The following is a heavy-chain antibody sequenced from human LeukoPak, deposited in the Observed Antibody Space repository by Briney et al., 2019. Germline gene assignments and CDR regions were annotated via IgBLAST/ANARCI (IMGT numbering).Heavy chain of an antibody. V-gene: IGHV3-23*01. CDR1: GLTFSSFA. D-gene: IGHD2-8*01. Sequence: GGSLRLSCEVSGLTFSSFALAWVRQAPGKRLEWVSAVSGGGGGSHYADSVKGRFTISRDNSKNTIYLQMTSLRVEDTAMYFCGSDPNGDYVGALGYWGRGTLVTVSS. J-gene: IGHJ4*01. CDR3: GSDPNGDYVGALGY. CDR2: VSGGGGGS.